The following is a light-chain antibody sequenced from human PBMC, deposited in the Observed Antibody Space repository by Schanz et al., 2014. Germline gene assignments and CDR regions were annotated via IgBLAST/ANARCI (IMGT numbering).Light chain of an antibody. V-gene: IGLV2-8*01. CDR1: SSDVGGYNL. CDR3: FSYAGSNNLA. J-gene: IGLJ2*01. CDR2: EVD. Sequence: HSVLTQPPSASGSPGQSVAISCTGTSSDVGGYNLVSWYQQHPGEAPKLIIYEVDKRPSGVPDRFSGSKSGNTASLTVSGLQAEDEADYYCFSYAGSNNLAFGGGTQLTV.